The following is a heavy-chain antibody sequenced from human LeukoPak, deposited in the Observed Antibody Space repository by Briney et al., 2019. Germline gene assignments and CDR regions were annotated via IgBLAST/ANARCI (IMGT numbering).Heavy chain of an antibody. V-gene: IGHV4-4*02. J-gene: IGHJ4*02. CDR3: ARPGNDGYNSYSWAFDS. Sequence: SETLSLTCAVSGGSISSFNWWSWVRQPPGKGLEWIGEIYHSGSTNYNPSLESRVTLSVDTSKNQFSLKLNSLTAADTAVYYCARPGNDGYNSYSWAFDSWGQGILVTVSS. CDR1: GGSISSFNW. CDR2: IYHSGST. D-gene: IGHD5-12*01.